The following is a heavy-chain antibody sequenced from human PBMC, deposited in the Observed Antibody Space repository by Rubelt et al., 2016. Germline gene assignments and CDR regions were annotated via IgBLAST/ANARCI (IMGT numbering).Heavy chain of an antibody. V-gene: IGHV4-34*11. CDR2: IYFSGST. Sequence: QVQLQQWGAGLLKPSETLSLTCAVYGGSFSGYYWSWIRQPPGKGLECIGYIYFSGSTNYNPSLESRVTISVDTSKNQFSLKLSSVTAADTAVYYCARLSSSSGIDYWGQGILVTVSS. D-gene: IGHD6-6*01. CDR3: ARLSSSSGIDY. J-gene: IGHJ4*02. CDR1: GGSFSGYY.